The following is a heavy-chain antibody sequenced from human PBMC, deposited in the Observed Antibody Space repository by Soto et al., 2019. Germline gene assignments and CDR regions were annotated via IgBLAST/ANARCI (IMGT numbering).Heavy chain of an antibody. D-gene: IGHD6-19*01. CDR2: IHHSGSN. V-gene: IGHV4-4*02. J-gene: IGHJ4*02. CDR3: ARSFGWYAIDQ. Sequence: QMQLQESGPGLVKPSETLSLTCAVSSASIISEQRWSWVRQPPGKGLEWIGEIHHSGSNNNNPSLRSRATRSVAKSKNQFSLNLNSVTAADTAGYSGARSFGWYAIDQWGQGTLVIVSS. CDR1: SASIISEQR.